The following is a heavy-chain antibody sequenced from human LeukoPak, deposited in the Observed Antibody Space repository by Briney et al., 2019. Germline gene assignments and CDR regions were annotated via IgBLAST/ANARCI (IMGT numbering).Heavy chain of an antibody. J-gene: IGHJ4*02. CDR2: ISGSGGST. V-gene: IGHV3-23*01. CDR1: GFTFSSYA. D-gene: IGHD2-21*02. Sequence: GGSLRLSCAVSGFTFSSYAMSWVRQAPGKGLEWVSAISGSGGSTYYADSVKGRFTISRDNSKNTLYLQMTSLRAEDTAVYYCAKSSVVVTAISNWGQGSLVTVSS. CDR3: AKSSVVVTAISN.